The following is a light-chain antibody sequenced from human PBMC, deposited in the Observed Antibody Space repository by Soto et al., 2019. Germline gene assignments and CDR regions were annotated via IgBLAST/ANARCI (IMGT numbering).Light chain of an antibody. CDR1: QAINNY. CDR3: QKHNSAPPVT. CDR2: AAS. J-gene: IGKJ3*01. Sequence: DIQMTQSPSSLSASVGDRVTISCRASQAINNYLAWYQQKPGKAPKLLIYAASTLQSGVPSRFSGSGSGTDSTLTISSLQPEDVATYYCQKHNSAPPVTFGPGTKVGV. V-gene: IGKV1-27*01.